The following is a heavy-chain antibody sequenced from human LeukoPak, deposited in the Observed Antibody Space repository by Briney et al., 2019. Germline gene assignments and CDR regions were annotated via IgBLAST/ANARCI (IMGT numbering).Heavy chain of an antibody. Sequence: GGSLRLSCAASGFTFNSYGMHWVRQAPGKGLEWVAYISYDGSKIYHAYSVKGRFTISRDNSKNTLYGQMISLGPEDTAVYYCAKGGSASYYDCWGQGTLVTVSS. CDR2: ISYDGSKI. CDR3: AKGGSASYYDC. V-gene: IGHV3-30*02. CDR1: GFTFNSYG. J-gene: IGHJ4*02. D-gene: IGHD6-19*01.